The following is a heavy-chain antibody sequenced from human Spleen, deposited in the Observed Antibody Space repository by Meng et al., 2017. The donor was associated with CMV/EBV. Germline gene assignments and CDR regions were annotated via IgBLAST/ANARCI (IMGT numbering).Heavy chain of an antibody. CDR3: ARDFRRGYPDY. J-gene: IGHJ4*02. D-gene: IGHD1-1*01. CDR2: IKQDGSEK. Sequence: GGSLRLSCAASGFTFSSYWMSWVRQAPGKGLEWVANIKQDGSEKYYVDSVKVRFTISRDNSKNTLYLQMNSLRAEDTAVYYCARDFRRGYPDYWGQGTLVTVSS. V-gene: IGHV3-7*01. CDR1: GFTFSSYW.